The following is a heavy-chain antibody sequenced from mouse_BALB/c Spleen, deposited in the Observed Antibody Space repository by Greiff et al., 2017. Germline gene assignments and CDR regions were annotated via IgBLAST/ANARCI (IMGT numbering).Heavy chain of an antibody. Sequence: VKLQESGAELARPGASVKLSCKASGYTFTSYWMQWVKQRPGQGLEWIGAIYPGDGDTRYTQKFKGKATLTADKSSSTAYMQLSSLTSEDSAVYYSANYGNYVGRAMDDWGKGTSVTVAS. CDR3: ANYGNYVGRAMDD. CDR2: IYPGDGDT. D-gene: IGHD2-1*01. CDR1: GYTFTSYW. V-gene: IGHV1-87*01. J-gene: IGHJ4*01.